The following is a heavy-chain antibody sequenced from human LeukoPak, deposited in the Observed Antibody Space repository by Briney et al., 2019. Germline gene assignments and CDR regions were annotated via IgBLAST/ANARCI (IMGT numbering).Heavy chain of an antibody. CDR3: ARDSCSGGSCGFDY. CDR1: GFTVSSNY. Sequence: GGSLRLSCAASGFTVSSNYMSWVRQAPGKGLEWVSVIYSGGSTYYADSVKGRFTISRDNSKNTLYLQMNSLRAEDTAVYYCARDSCSGGSCGFDYWGQGTLVTVSS. CDR2: IYSGGST. D-gene: IGHD2-15*01. V-gene: IGHV3-53*01. J-gene: IGHJ4*02.